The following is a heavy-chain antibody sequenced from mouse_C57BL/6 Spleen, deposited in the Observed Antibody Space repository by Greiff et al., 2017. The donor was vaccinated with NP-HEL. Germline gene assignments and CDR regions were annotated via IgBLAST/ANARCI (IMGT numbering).Heavy chain of an antibody. CDR3: ARSTGAWFAY. Sequence: QVQLQQPGAELVMPGASVKLSCKASGYTFTSYWMHWVKQRPGQGLEWIGEIDPSDSYTNYNQKFKGKSTLTVDKSSSTAYMQLSSLTSEDSAVYYCARSTGAWFAYWGQVTLVTVSA. CDR2: IDPSDSYT. CDR1: GYTFTSYW. V-gene: IGHV1-69*01. D-gene: IGHD4-1*02. J-gene: IGHJ3*01.